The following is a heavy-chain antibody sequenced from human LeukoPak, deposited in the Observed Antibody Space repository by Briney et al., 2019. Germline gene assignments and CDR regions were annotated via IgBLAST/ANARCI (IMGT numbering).Heavy chain of an antibody. CDR2: INSNSGVT. V-gene: IGHV1-2*02. J-gene: IGHJ4*02. Sequence: ASVKVSCKASGYTFTGYYLHWVRQAPGQGLEWVAWINSNSGVTSYAQNFQGRVTLTRDTSTSTAYLEVTRLRSDDTAVCYCARGRAYYDSSGIDCWGQGTLVTVSP. CDR3: ARGRAYYDSSGIDC. CDR1: GYTFTGYY. D-gene: IGHD3-22*01.